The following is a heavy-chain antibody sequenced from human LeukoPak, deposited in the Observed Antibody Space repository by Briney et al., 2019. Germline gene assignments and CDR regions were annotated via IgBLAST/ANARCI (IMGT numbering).Heavy chain of an antibody. D-gene: IGHD1-26*01. CDR1: GFTFNNYA. J-gene: IGHJ4*02. Sequence: GGSLRLSCAASGFTFNNYAMTWVRQAPGKGLEWVSTISGISGSGGSTYYADSVKSRFTISRDNSKNTLYLQMNSLRAEDTAVYYCASGASEDYYGAIYWGPGTLVTVSS. CDR3: ASGASEDYYGAIY. CDR2: ISGISGSGGST. V-gene: IGHV3-23*01.